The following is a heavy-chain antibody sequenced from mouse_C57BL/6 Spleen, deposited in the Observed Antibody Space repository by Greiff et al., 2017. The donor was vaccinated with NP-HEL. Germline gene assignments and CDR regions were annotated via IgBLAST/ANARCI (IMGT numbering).Heavy chain of an antibody. CDR1: GYTFTDYY. D-gene: IGHD2-10*01. J-gene: IGHJ2*01. V-gene: IGHV1-26*01. Sequence: VQLQQSGPELVKPGASVKISCKASGYTFTDYYMNWVKQSHGKSLEWIGDINPNNGGTSYNQKFKGKATLTVDKSSSTAYMELRSLTSEDSAVYYCARLLLYYFDYWGQGTTLTVSS. CDR2: INPNNGGT. CDR3: ARLLLYYFDY.